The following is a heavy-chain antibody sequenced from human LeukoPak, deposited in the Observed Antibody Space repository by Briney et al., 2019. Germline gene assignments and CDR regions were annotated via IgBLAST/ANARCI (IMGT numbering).Heavy chain of an antibody. D-gene: IGHD1-26*01. CDR3: ARPAPGGIVMVRLDY. CDR2: ISYTGTT. J-gene: IGHJ4*02. CDR1: GGXISSNNYY. V-gene: IGHV4-39*01. Sequence: SETLSLTCTVSGGXISSNNYYWGWIRQPPGMGLEWIASISYTGTTYYNPSLKSRVATSVDTSKNQFSLKLSSLTAADTAVYYCARPAPGGIVMVRLDYWGQGTLVTVSS.